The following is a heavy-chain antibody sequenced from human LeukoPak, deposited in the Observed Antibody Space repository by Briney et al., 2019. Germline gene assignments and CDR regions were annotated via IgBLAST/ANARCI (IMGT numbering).Heavy chain of an antibody. CDR1: GGSISSTSYS. Sequence: SETLSLTCTVSGGSISSTSYSWGWIRQPPGKGLEWIGTIYYSGNTYYSPSLKSRVTISVDTSKNQFSLKLSSVTAADTAVYYCAKGHGWEASYYYYYMDVWGKGTTVTISS. CDR3: AKGHGWEASYYYYYMDV. D-gene: IGHD1-26*01. CDR2: IYYSGNT. V-gene: IGHV4-39*07. J-gene: IGHJ6*03.